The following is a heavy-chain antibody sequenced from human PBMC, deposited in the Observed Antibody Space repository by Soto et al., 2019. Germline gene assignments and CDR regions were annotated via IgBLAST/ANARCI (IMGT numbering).Heavy chain of an antibody. Sequence: QVQLVESGGGVVQPGRSLRLSCAASGFSFSSYDMHWVRQAPGKGLEWVAVISYDGSNKYYADSVKGRFTISRDNSKNTLYLQTNSLRAEDTAVYYCAKGNRWELADWFDPWGQGTLVTVSS. CDR3: AKGNRWELADWFDP. D-gene: IGHD1-26*01. J-gene: IGHJ5*02. V-gene: IGHV3-30*18. CDR2: ISYDGSNK. CDR1: GFSFSSYD.